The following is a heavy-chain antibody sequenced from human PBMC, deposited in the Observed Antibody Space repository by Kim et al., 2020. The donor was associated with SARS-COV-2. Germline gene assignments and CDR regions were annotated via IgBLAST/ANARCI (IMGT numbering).Heavy chain of an antibody. CDR1: GFTFSSYS. D-gene: IGHD3-10*01. J-gene: IGHJ6*02. CDR3: ARDGKGSGTKLIPYGMDV. CDR2: ISSSSSYI. Sequence: GGSLRLSCAASGFTFSSYSMNWVRQAPGKGLEWVSSISSSSSYIYYADSVKGRFTISRDNAKNSLYLQMNSLRAEDTAVYYCARDGKGSGTKLIPYGMDVWGQGTTVTVSS. V-gene: IGHV3-21*01.